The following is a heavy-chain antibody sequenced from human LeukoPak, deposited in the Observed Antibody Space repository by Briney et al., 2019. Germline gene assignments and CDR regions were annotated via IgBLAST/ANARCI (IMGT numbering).Heavy chain of an antibody. V-gene: IGHV3-74*01. CDR3: ARAGYSSSLYYFDY. J-gene: IGHJ4*02. Sequence: PGGSLRLSCAASGFTFSSYWMHWVRQAPGKGLVWVSRINSDGSSTSYSGSVKGRFTISRDNAKNKLYLQMNSLRAEDTAVYYCARAGYSSSLYYFDYWGQGTLVTVSS. D-gene: IGHD6-13*01. CDR1: GFTFSSYW. CDR2: INSDGSST.